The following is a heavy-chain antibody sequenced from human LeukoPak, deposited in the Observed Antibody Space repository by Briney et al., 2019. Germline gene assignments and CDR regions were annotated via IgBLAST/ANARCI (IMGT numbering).Heavy chain of an antibody. Sequence: PGESLRLSCAASPFIFSNSAMSWVRQAPGKGLEWVSAIGGGGVTKFYADSVRGRFSISRDNSKNTLYLQMNSLRAEDTAVYYCASDYPNFNYWGQGTLVTVSS. CDR3: ASDYPNFNY. CDR1: PFIFSNSA. D-gene: IGHD4-17*01. V-gene: IGHV3-23*01. CDR2: IGGGGVTK. J-gene: IGHJ4*02.